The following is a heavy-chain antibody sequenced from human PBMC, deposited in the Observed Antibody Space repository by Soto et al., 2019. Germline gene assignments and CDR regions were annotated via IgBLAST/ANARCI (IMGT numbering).Heavy chain of an antibody. J-gene: IGHJ4*02. CDR3: ARDRVTYYYDSSGYLFDY. D-gene: IGHD3-22*01. Sequence: ASVKVSCKASGYTFTSYYMHWVRQAPGQGLEWMGIINPSGGSTSYAQKFQGRVTMTRDTSTSTVYMELGSLRSEDTAVYYCARDRVTYYYDSSGYLFDYWGQGTLVTVSS. CDR1: GYTFTSYY. CDR2: INPSGGST. V-gene: IGHV1-46*01.